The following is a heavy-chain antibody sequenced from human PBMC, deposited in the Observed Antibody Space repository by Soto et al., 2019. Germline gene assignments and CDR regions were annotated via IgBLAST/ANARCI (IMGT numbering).Heavy chain of an antibody. D-gene: IGHD1-7*01. CDR1: GFTFSVYY. Sequence: QVQVVESGGGLVKPGGSLRLSCAASGFTFSVYYMSWIRQAPGKGLEWVSFISSSGDSTKYADSVKGRFTISRDNAKNSLYLQLNSLISEDTAVYYCARGGVKGTTSRGQVYNWGQGTLVTVSS. V-gene: IGHV3-11*06. CDR3: ARGGVKGTTSRGQVYN. CDR2: ISSSGDST. J-gene: IGHJ4*02.